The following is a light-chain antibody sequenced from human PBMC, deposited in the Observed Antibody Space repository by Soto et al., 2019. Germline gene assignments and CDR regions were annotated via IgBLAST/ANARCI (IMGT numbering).Light chain of an antibody. CDR3: QQANSFPLT. Sequence: DIQLTQSPSSVSASVVDRFTITFLASQGISSWLAWYQQKLGKAPNLLIYDASTLQSGVPSRFSGSGSGTDFTLTISSLQPEDFATYYCQQANSFPLTFGGGTKVDIK. V-gene: IGKV1D-12*01. CDR2: DAS. CDR1: QGISSW. J-gene: IGKJ4*01.